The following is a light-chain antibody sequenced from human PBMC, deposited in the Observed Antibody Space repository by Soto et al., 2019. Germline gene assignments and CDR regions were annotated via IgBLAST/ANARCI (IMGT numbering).Light chain of an antibody. CDR1: SSDVGGYNY. CDR2: DVS. J-gene: IGLJ1*01. CDR3: SSYTSSSAFV. Sequence: QSVLTQPASVSGSPGQSITISCTGTSSDVGGYNYVSWYQQHPGKAPKLMIHDVSNRPSGVSNRFSRSKSGNTPSLTISGLQAEDEADYYCSSYTSSSAFVFGTGTKVPVL. V-gene: IGLV2-14*01.